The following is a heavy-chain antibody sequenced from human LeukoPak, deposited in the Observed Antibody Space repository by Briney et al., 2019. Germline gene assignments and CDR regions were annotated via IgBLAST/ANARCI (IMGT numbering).Heavy chain of an antibody. CDR2: ITGPSDSI. CDR1: GFTFSSYA. Sequence: GGSLRLSCAASGFTFSSYAMEWVRQAPGKGLEWVSSITGPSDSIYYADSVKGRFTISRDNAKNSVYLQMNSLRAEDTAVYYCARMVRGVTNWFDPWGQGTLVTVSS. V-gene: IGHV3-21*01. D-gene: IGHD3-10*01. CDR3: ARMVRGVTNWFDP. J-gene: IGHJ5*02.